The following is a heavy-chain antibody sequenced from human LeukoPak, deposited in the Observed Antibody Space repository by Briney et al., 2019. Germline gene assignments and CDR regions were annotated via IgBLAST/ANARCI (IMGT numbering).Heavy chain of an antibody. V-gene: IGHV4-61*02. CDR3: ATVRSATMYYYYYMDV. D-gene: IGHD2-2*01. CDR2: IYSSGNT. J-gene: IGHJ6*03. Sequence: SQTLSLTCTVSGGPTSSASYYWSWIRQPAGKGLEWIGRIYSSGNTDYNPSLTSRVTMSVDTSKNQFSLNLSSVTAADTAVYYCATVRSATMYYYYYMDVWGKGTTVTVSS. CDR1: GGPTSSASYY.